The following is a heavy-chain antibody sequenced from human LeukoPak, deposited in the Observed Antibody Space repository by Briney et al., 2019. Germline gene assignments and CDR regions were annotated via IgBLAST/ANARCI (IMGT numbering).Heavy chain of an antibody. Sequence: GSSVSVTCKASAGTFSSYAFSLVRQGPAQGIELMGGIIPIFGTANYAQKFQGRVTITADESTSTAYMELSSLRSEDTAVYYCARDYSGSRFDYWGQGTLVTVSS. CDR1: AGTFSSYA. V-gene: IGHV1-69*13. D-gene: IGHD3-10*01. CDR3: ARDYSGSRFDY. CDR2: IIPIFGTA. J-gene: IGHJ4*02.